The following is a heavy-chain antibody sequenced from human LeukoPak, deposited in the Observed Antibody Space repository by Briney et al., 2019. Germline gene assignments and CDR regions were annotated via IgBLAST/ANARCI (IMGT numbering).Heavy chain of an antibody. J-gene: IGHJ4*02. Sequence: ASVKVSCKASGYTFTSYGISWVRQAPGQGLEWMGWISAYKGNTNYAQKFQGRVTMTTDTSTSTAYMELRSLRSDDTAVYYCARVRRANWADYYFDYWGQGTLVTVSS. CDR1: GYTFTSYG. CDR2: ISAYKGNT. CDR3: ARVRRANWADYYFDY. D-gene: IGHD7-27*01. V-gene: IGHV1-18*01.